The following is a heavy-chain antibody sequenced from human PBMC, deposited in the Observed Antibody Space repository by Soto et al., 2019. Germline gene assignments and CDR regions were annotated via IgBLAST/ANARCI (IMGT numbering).Heavy chain of an antibody. J-gene: IGHJ5*02. CDR2: IHHTGST. V-gene: IGHV4-39*01. D-gene: IGHD5-12*01. CDR3: ARPEGGYGSGYSWFDP. Sequence: SETLSLTCSVSGRSISEINSYWGWIRQTPGEGLEWIGTIHHTGSTYYNPSLKSRVIISLDTSKNQFSLKLSSVTAADTALYYCARPEGGYGSGYSWFDPWGQGTRVAVSS. CDR1: GRSISEINSY.